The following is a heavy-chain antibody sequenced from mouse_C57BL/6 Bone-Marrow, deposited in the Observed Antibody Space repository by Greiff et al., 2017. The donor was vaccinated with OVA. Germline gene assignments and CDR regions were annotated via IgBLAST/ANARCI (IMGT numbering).Heavy chain of an antibody. J-gene: IGHJ4*01. Sequence: QVQLQQPGAELVKPGASVKLSCKASGYTFTSYWMHWVKQRPGQGLEWIGMIHPNSGSTNYNEKFKSKATLTVDKSSSTAYMQLSSLTSEDSAVYYCARRECYYDYVYAMDYWGQGTSVTVSS. CDR1: GYTFTSYW. D-gene: IGHD2-4*01. CDR2: IHPNSGST. CDR3: ARRECYYDYVYAMDY. V-gene: IGHV1-64*01.